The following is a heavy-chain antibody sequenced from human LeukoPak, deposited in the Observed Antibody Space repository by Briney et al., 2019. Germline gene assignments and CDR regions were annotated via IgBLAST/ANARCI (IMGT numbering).Heavy chain of an antibody. CDR2: INPNSGVT. CDR3: ASLSNPDAFDI. Sequence: GASVKVSCKASVYTFTGYYMHWVRQAPGQGLEWMGRINPNSGVTHYAQKFQGRVTMTRDTSISTAYMELSRLRSDDTAVYYCASLSNPDAFDIWGQGTMVTVSS. J-gene: IGHJ3*02. CDR1: VYTFTGYY. D-gene: IGHD2/OR15-2a*01. V-gene: IGHV1-2*06.